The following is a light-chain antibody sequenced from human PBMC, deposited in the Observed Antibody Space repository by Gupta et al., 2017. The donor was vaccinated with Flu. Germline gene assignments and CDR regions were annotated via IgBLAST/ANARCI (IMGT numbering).Light chain of an antibody. J-gene: IGLJ3*02. V-gene: IGLV3-25*02. CDR3: QAADRSGSRV. CDR2: KDS. CDR1: ALPKQY. Sequence: SHPLPQPPSVSVSPGQTARIACSGDALPKQYASWYQQKPGQAPVLVIYKDSERPAGIPERFSGSSSGTTVTVTISGVQEEEEADYYCQAADRSGSRVFGGGTKLTVL.